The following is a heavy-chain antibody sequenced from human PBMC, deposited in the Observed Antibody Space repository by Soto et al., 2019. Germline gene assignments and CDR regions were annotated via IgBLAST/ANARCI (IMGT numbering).Heavy chain of an antibody. CDR3: AREVSEGHLTYNYKYYGMDV. CDR1: GGSISSGGYY. D-gene: IGHD2-21*01. CDR2: IYYSGST. Sequence: SETLSLTCTVSGGSISSGGYYWSWIRQHPGKGLEWIGYIYYSGSTYYNPSLKSRVTISVDTSKNQFSLKLSSVTAADTAVYYCAREVSEGHLTYNYKYYGMDVWGQGTTVTVSS. J-gene: IGHJ6*02. V-gene: IGHV4-31*03.